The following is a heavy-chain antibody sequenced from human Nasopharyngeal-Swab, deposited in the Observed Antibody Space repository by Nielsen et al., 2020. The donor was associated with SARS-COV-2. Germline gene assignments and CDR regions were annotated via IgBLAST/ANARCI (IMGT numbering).Heavy chain of an antibody. Sequence: GGSLRLSCAASGFTFDDYAMHWVRQAPGKGLEWVSGISWNSGSIGCADSVKGRFTISRDNAKNSLYLQMNSLRAEDTALYYCAKLGSGSYPFDYWGQGTLVTVSS. CDR2: ISWNSGSI. V-gene: IGHV3-9*01. J-gene: IGHJ4*02. CDR3: AKLGSGSYPFDY. CDR1: GFTFDDYA. D-gene: IGHD1-26*01.